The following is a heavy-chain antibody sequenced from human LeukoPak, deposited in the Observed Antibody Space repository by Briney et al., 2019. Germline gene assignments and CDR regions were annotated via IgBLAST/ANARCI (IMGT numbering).Heavy chain of an antibody. V-gene: IGHV3-7*01. Sequence: GGSLRLSCAASGFTFSSYWMSWVRQAPGKGLEWVANIKQDGSEKYYVDSVKGRFTISRDNAKNSLYLQMNSLRAEDTAVYYCARGSRGAWGPVPAAPFDSWGQGTLVTVSS. D-gene: IGHD2-2*01. CDR2: IKQDGSEK. CDR3: ARGSRGAWGPVPAAPFDS. CDR1: GFTFSSYW. J-gene: IGHJ4*02.